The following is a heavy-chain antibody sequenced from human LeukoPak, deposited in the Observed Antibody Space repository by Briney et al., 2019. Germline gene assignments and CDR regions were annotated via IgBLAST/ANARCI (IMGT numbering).Heavy chain of an antibody. J-gene: IGHJ4*02. V-gene: IGHV3-7*01. D-gene: IGHD6-13*01. CDR1: GGSLRSSTYY. CDR3: AREYSSSWYYDY. CDR2: IKQDESEK. Sequence: ETLSLTCTVSGGSLRSSTYYWGWVRQAPGKGLEWVANIKQDESEKFYVDSVKGRFTISRDNAKNSLYLQMNSLRAEDTAVYYCAREYSSSWYYDYWGQGTLVTVSS.